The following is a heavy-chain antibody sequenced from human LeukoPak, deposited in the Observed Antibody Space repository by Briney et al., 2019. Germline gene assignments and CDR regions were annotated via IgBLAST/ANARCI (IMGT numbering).Heavy chain of an antibody. Sequence: SETLSLTCSVSGYSITSTSFWAWIRQTPGKGLEWIGSINHLGSAYYNPSLESRVTISVDTSRNQFSLKLTSVTAADTAVYYCARDGPIKWGQGTLVTVSS. V-gene: IGHV4-38-2*02. D-gene: IGHD5-24*01. CDR2: INHLGSA. CDR3: ARDGPIK. CDR1: GYSITSTSF. J-gene: IGHJ4*02.